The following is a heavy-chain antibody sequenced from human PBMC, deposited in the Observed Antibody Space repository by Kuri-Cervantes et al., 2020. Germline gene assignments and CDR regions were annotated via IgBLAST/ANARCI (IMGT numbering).Heavy chain of an antibody. CDR3: ARDDSSGFTRYYYYGMDV. CDR1: GYTFTSYG. D-gene: IGHD3-22*01. J-gene: IGHJ6*02. Sequence: ASLKLSCKASGYTFTSYGISWVRQAPGQGLEWMGWISAYNGNTNYAQKLQGRVTMTTDTSTSTAYMELRSLRSDDTAVYYCARDDSSGFTRYYYYGMDVWGPGTTVTVSS. V-gene: IGHV1-18*01. CDR2: ISAYNGNT.